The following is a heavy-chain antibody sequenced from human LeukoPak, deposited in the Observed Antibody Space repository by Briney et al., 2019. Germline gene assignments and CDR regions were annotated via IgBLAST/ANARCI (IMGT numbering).Heavy chain of an antibody. CDR2: IYTSGST. J-gene: IGHJ6*04. V-gene: IGHV4-61*02. Sequence: PSQTLSLTCTVSGGSISSGSYYWSWIRQPAGKGLEWIGRIYTSGSTNYNPSLKSRVTISVDTSKNQFSLKLSSVTAADTAVYYCARDGGWYCSSTSCYSNHYGMDVWGKGTTVTVSS. CDR3: ARDGGWYCSSTSCYSNHYGMDV. CDR1: GGSISSGSYY. D-gene: IGHD2-2*01.